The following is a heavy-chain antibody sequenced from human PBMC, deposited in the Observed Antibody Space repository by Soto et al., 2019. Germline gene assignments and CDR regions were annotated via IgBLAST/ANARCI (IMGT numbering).Heavy chain of an antibody. D-gene: IGHD6-13*01. Sequence: ASVKVSCKASGYTFTSYGISWLRLAPGQGLEWMGWISAYNGNTKYAQKFQGRVTMTTDTSTSTAYMELRSLRSDDTAVYYCARDLNLGLAAGWGQGTLVTVSS. V-gene: IGHV1-18*01. CDR2: ISAYNGNT. CDR1: GYTFTSYG. J-gene: IGHJ4*02. CDR3: ARDLNLGLAAG.